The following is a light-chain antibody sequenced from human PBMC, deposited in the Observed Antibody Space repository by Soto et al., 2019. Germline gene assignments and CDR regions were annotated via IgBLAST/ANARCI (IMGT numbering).Light chain of an antibody. V-gene: IGKV1-9*01. CDR1: QGMSSD. CDR3: QQLNIYPIT. CDR2: AAS. Sequence: DIQLTQSPSFLSASVGDRVTITCRASQGMSSDLAWYQQKPGKAPDLLIHAASTLQTGVPSRFSGSGSGTEFTLTISSLQPEDFATYYCQQLNIYPITFGQGTRLEIK. J-gene: IGKJ5*01.